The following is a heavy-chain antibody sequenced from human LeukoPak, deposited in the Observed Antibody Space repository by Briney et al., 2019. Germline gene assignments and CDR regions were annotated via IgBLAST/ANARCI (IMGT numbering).Heavy chain of an antibody. J-gene: IGHJ4*02. D-gene: IGHD3-22*01. CDR3: ARGGYYYDCSGDIDY. CDR1: GGSFSGYY. Sequence: SETLSLTCAVYGGSFSGYYWSWIRQPPGKGLEWIGEINHSGSTNYNPSLKSRVTISVDTSKNQFSLKLSSVTAADTAVYYCARGGYYYDCSGDIDYWGQGTLVTVSS. V-gene: IGHV4-34*01. CDR2: INHSGST.